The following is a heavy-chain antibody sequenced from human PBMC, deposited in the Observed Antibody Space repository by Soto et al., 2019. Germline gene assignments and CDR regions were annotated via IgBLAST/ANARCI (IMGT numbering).Heavy chain of an antibody. CDR1: GFTFSSFW. V-gene: IGHV3-7*01. J-gene: IGHJ4*02. Sequence: PVGSLRLSCAASGFTFSSFWMDWVRQAPGKGLEWLANINPDGSEKHYVDSVKGRFTISRDNAKNSLYLQMSSLTAEDSALYYCSRSLDSWGQGTRVTVSS. CDR3: SRSLDS. CDR2: INPDGSEK.